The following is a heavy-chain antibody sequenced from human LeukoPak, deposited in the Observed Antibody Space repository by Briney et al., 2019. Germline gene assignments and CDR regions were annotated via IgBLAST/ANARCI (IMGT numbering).Heavy chain of an antibody. CDR1: GGSFSGYY. Sequence: SETLSLTCAVYGGSFSGYYWSWIRQPPGKGLEWIGYIYYSGSTNYNPSLKSRVTISADTSKNQFSLKLSSVTAADTAVYYCARGRDWLPGIDPWGQGTLVTVSS. CDR2: IYYSGST. D-gene: IGHD3/OR15-3a*01. J-gene: IGHJ5*02. V-gene: IGHV4-59*01. CDR3: ARGRDWLPGIDP.